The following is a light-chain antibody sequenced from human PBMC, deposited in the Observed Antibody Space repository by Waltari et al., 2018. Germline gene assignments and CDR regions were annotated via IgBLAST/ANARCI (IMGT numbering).Light chain of an antibody. CDR2: DAS. V-gene: IGKV3-11*01. CDR3: QQRSNGLT. Sequence: EIALTQSPATLSLSPGERATLSCRASQSVSVYLAWYQQKPGRAPRLLIFDASSRATGIPARFSGSGSGTDITLTISSLEPEDFAVYYCQQRSNGLTFGGGTRVEIK. J-gene: IGKJ4*01. CDR1: QSVSVY.